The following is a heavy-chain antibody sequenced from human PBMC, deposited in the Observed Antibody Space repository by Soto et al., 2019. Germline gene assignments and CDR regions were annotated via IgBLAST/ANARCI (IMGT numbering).Heavy chain of an antibody. Sequence: SETLSLTCAVYGGSFSGYYWSWIRQPPGKGLEWIGEINHSGSTNYNPSLKSRVTISVDTSKNQFSLKLSSVTAADTAVYYCARGLGDSSSSYFDYWGKGTLVTVS. V-gene: IGHV4-34*01. CDR1: GGSFSGYY. J-gene: IGHJ4*02. CDR3: ARGLGDSSSSYFDY. D-gene: IGHD6-6*01. CDR2: INHSGST.